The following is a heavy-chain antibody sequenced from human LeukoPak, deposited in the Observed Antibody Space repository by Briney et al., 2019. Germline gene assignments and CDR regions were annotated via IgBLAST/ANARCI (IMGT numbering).Heavy chain of an antibody. D-gene: IGHD2/OR15-2a*01. Sequence: SETLSLTCTVSGGSISSSSYYWGWTRQPPGKGPEWIGSIYYSGSTYYNPSLKSRVTISVDTSKNQFSLKLSSVTAADTAVYYCARHRAPTVIVWFDPWGQGTLVTVSS. CDR1: GGSISSSSYY. V-gene: IGHV4-39*01. J-gene: IGHJ5*02. CDR3: ARHRAPTVIVWFDP. CDR2: IYYSGST.